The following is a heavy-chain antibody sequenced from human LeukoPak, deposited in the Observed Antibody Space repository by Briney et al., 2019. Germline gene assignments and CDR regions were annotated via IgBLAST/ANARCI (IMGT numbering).Heavy chain of an antibody. CDR3: ARGSIVVIPAAVLYDAFGI. CDR2: INPNSGGT. CDR1: GYTFTDYY. J-gene: IGHJ3*02. D-gene: IGHD2-2*02. V-gene: IGHV1-2*06. Sequence: GASVKVSCKASGYTFTDYYIHWVRQAPGQGLEWMGRINPNSGGTNYAQKFRGRVTMTRDTSISTAYMELSRLRSDDTAVYYCARGSIVVIPAAVLYDAFGIWGQGTMVTVSS.